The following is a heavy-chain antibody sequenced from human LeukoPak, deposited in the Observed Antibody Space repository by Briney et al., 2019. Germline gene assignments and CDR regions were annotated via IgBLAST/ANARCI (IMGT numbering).Heavy chain of an antibody. CDR3: ARGGVAEDWFDP. V-gene: IGHV4-39*01. Sequence: SETLSLTCTVSGGSISSSNYYWGWIRQPPGKGLEWIGSIYYSGSTYYDPSLKSRVTISVDTSKNQFSLKLSSVTAADTSVYYCARGGVAEDWFDPWGQGTLVTVSS. D-gene: IGHD6-19*01. J-gene: IGHJ5*02. CDR1: GGSISSSNYY. CDR2: IYYSGST.